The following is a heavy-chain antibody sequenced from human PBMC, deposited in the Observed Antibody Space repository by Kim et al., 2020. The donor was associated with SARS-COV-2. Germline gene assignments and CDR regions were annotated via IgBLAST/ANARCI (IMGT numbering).Heavy chain of an antibody. Sequence: EDLVQGRFTSSRDNAKNSLDLQMNSLRAEDTAGYYCARGDIAVAGYYFDYWGQGTLVTVSS. J-gene: IGHJ4*02. D-gene: IGHD6-19*01. CDR3: ARGDIAVAGYYFDY. V-gene: IGHV3-11*05.